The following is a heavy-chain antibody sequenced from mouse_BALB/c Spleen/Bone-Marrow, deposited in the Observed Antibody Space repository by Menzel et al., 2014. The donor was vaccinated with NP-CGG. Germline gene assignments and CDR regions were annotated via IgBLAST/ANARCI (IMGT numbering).Heavy chain of an antibody. CDR1: GFTFSSYG. V-gene: IGHV5-6*01. Sequence: EVQVVESGGDLVKPGGSLKLSCVASGFTFSSYGMSWVRQTPDKRLEWVATLNTGGSYTYYPDCVKGRFTISRDNAKNTLYLQMSSLKSEDTAMYYCARQKGGGNAMDYWGQGTSVTVSS. CDR2: LNTGGSYT. D-gene: IGHD1-1*02. J-gene: IGHJ4*01. CDR3: ARQKGGGNAMDY.